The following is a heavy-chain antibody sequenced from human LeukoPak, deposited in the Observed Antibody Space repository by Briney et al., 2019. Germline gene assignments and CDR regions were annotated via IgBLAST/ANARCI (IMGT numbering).Heavy chain of an antibody. Sequence: GGSLRLSCAAAGFTFSDYSMNWVRQAPGKGLEWISYIGIDSGNTNYTDSVKGRFTISGDKAKNSLYIQMNSLRVEDTAVYYCARDYKYAFDNWGQGTLVTVSS. D-gene: IGHD5-24*01. CDR2: IGIDSGNT. V-gene: IGHV3-48*01. CDR3: ARDYKYAFDN. J-gene: IGHJ4*02. CDR1: GFTFSDYS.